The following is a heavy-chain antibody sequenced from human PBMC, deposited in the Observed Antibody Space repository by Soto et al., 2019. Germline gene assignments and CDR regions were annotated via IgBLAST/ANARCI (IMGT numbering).Heavy chain of an antibody. V-gene: IGHV3-30-3*01. CDR3: ARDLDYDTTDYYRDAFDL. CDR2: ILDDGSNR. Sequence: QVQLVESGGGVVQPGRSLRLSCVASGIDFSNYTMHWVRQAPGKGLEWIASILDDGSNRYYADSVQGQFTISRDNSKNTLFLQLRSLRAEDTAIYYCARDLDYDTTDYYRDAFDLWGQGTVVTVSS. J-gene: IGHJ3*01. D-gene: IGHD3-22*01. CDR1: GIDFSNYT.